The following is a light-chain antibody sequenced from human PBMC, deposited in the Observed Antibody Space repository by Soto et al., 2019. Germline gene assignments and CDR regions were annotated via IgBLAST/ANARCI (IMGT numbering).Light chain of an antibody. Sequence: VLTQAPSASGTPGQRVTISCSGSTSNIGSNYLFWYKQLPGTAPKLLIHKNNQRPSGVPDRFAGSKSGTSASLGISGLRSEDEADYYCAAWDDSMSGVVFGGGTKLTVL. CDR3: AAWDDSMSGVV. CDR1: TSNIGSNY. V-gene: IGLV1-47*01. CDR2: KNN. J-gene: IGLJ3*02.